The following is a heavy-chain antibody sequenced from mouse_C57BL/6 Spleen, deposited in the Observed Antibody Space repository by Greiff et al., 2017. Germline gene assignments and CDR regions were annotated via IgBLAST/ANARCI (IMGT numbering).Heavy chain of an antibody. J-gene: IGHJ4*01. CDR2: INPNYGTT. CDR3: AREGLLYYAMDY. D-gene: IGHD2-3*01. Sequence: EVKLMESGPELVKPGASVKISCKASGYSFTDYNMNWVKQSNGKSLEWNGVINPNYGTTSYNQKFKGKATLTVDQSSSTAYMQLNSLTSEDSAVYYCAREGLLYYAMDYWGQGTSVTVSS. V-gene: IGHV1-39*01. CDR1: GYSFTDYN.